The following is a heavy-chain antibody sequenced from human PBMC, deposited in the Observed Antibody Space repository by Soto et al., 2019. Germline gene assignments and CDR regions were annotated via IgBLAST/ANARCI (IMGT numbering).Heavy chain of an antibody. CDR2: INGDGSEE. CDR1: GFTFSTSW. D-gene: IGHD3-10*01. CDR3: AAGFPPDY. V-gene: IGHV3-7*01. Sequence: GGSLRLSCAASGFTFSTSWMNWVRQAPGKGLEWVANINGDGSEEYYVDSVRGRFTISRDNVKNSLFLQMNSLRAEDTAVYYCAAGFPPDYWGQGTLVTVSS. J-gene: IGHJ4*02.